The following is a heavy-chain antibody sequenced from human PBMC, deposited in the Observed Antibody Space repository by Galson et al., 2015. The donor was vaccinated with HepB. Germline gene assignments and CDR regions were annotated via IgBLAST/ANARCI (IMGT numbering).Heavy chain of an antibody. CDR1: GFTFSSYS. CDR3: ARFSSDAFDI. V-gene: IGHV3-48*01. CDR2: ISSSSSTI. J-gene: IGHJ3*02. Sequence: SLRLSCAASGFTFSSYSMNWVRQAPGKGLEWVSYISSSSSTIYYADSVKGRFTISRDNAKNSLYLQMNSLRAEDTAVYYCARFSSDAFDIWGQGTMVTVSS. D-gene: IGHD6-6*01.